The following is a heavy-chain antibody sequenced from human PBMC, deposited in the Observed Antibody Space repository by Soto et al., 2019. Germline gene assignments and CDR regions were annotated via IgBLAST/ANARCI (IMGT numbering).Heavy chain of an antibody. V-gene: IGHV1-8*01. CDR3: ARERKFDFWRKGLDV. Sequence: ASVKVSCTASGYTFTTYDIHWVRQAPGQGLEWLGWMDPNSGSTGYAQNFQGRITMTRNISRNTAHMELSSLQSEDTAVYYCARERKFDFWRKGLDVWGQGTTVTVSS. CDR1: GYTFTTYD. CDR2: MDPNSGST. D-gene: IGHD3-3*01. J-gene: IGHJ6*02.